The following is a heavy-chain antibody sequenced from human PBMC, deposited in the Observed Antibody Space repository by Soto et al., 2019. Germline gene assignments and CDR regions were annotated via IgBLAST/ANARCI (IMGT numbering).Heavy chain of an antibody. J-gene: IGHJ4*02. CDR3: AKDRDSYGSGFDY. CDR1: GFTFSSYA. CDR2: ISGSGGST. Sequence: PGGSLRLSCAASGFTFSSYAMSWVRQAPGKGLEWVSAISGSGGSTYYADSVKGRFTISRDNSKNTLYLQMDSLRAEDTAVYYCAKDRDSYGSGFDYWGQGTLVTVSS. V-gene: IGHV3-23*01. D-gene: IGHD5-18*01.